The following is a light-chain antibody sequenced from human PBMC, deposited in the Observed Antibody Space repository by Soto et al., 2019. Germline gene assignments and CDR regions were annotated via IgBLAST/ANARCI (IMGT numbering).Light chain of an antibody. CDR1: QSVTNY. J-gene: IGKJ5*01. Sequence: DTQMTQSPSSLSASLGDTVTISCRASQSVTNYLNWYQQRPGKAPRLLIYAASSLQSGVPSRFSGSGSGTHFTLTISSLQPEDFATYYCQQYHNWPITFGQGTRLEIK. CDR3: QQYHNWPIT. V-gene: IGKV1-39*01. CDR2: AAS.